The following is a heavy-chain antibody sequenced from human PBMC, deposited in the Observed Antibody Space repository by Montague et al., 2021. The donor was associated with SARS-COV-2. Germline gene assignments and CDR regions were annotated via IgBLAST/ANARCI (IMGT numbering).Heavy chain of an antibody. Sequence: CAISGDSVSSKSVAWNWIRQSPSRGLEWLGRTYYRSKWDSDYAESVKRRLVITPDTSKNQVSLQLNSVTPEDTAVYFCASSGITLTGLDASDIWGQGTMVTVSS. V-gene: IGHV6-1*01. CDR2: TYYRSKWDS. J-gene: IGHJ3*02. CDR1: GDSVSSKSVA. CDR3: ASSGITLTGLDASDI. D-gene: IGHD3-9*01.